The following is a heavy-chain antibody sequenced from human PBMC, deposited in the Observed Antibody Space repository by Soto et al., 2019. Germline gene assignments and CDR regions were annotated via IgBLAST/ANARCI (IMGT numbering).Heavy chain of an antibody. CDR2: ISGSGGST. V-gene: IGHV3-23*01. J-gene: IGHJ4*02. Sequence: GGSLRLSCAASGFTFSSYAMSWVRQAPGKGLEWVSAISGSGGSTYYADSVKGRFTISRDNSKNTLYLQMNSLRAEDTAVYYCAKDYGGGWHSSGWYGGYYFDYWGQGTLVTVSS. D-gene: IGHD6-19*01. CDR1: GFTFSSYA. CDR3: AKDYGGGWHSSGWYGGYYFDY.